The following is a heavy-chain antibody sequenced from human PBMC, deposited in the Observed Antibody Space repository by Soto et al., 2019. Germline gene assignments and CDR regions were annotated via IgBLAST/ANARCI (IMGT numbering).Heavy chain of an antibody. D-gene: IGHD1-26*01. CDR2: ISGSGDST. CDR3: ARRSSGSDYDY. V-gene: IGHV3-23*01. CDR1: GFTFSSYA. J-gene: IGHJ4*02. Sequence: EVQLLESGGGLVQPGGSLRLSCAASGFTFSSYAMRWVRQAPGKGLEWVSAISGSGDSTYYADSVKGRFTISRDNSKNTLYLQMNSLRAEDTAVYYCARRSSGSDYDYWGQGTLVTVSS.